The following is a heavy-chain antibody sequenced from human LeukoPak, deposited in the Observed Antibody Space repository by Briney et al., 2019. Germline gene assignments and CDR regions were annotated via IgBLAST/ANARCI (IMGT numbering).Heavy chain of an antibody. CDR2: INHSGST. Sequence: SETLSLTCAVYGGSFSGYYWSWIRQPPGKGLEWIGEINHSGSTNYNPSLKSRVTISVDTSKNQFSLKLSSVTAADTAVYYCARGRRVGATVLYYYYYYMDVWGKGTTVTVSS. CDR3: ARGRRVGATVLYYYYYYMDV. D-gene: IGHD1-26*01. J-gene: IGHJ6*03. CDR1: GGSFSGYY. V-gene: IGHV4-34*01.